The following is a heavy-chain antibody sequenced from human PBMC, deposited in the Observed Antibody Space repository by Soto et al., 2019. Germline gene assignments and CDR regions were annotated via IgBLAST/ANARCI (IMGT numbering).Heavy chain of an antibody. J-gene: IGHJ6*02. V-gene: IGHV1-2*02. D-gene: IGHD3-9*01. CDR1: GYTFNHYY. Sequence: GASVKVSCKASGYTFNHYYMHWVRQAPGPGLEWMGWISPHTGGTTYAQKFQGRVTMTRDTSVSTAFMELSRLGSDDTAVYYCARASPLVIHPFYYPMDVRGQGTTVTLSS. CDR3: ARASPLVIHPFYYPMDV. CDR2: ISPHTGGT.